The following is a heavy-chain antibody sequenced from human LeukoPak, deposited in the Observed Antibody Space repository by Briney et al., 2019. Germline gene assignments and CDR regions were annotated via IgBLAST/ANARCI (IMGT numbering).Heavy chain of an antibody. J-gene: IGHJ4*02. V-gene: IGHV1-2*02. D-gene: IGHD3-22*01. CDR1: GYPFTKYY. CDR2: INPNSAGT. Sequence: GASVKVSCKASGYPFTKYYIHWVRQAPGQGLEWMGWINPNSAGTNYAQKFQGRVTMTRDTSISTAYMELSRLRSDDTAVYYCARGFSRYYYDSNVRATFDYWGQGTLVTVSS. CDR3: ARGFSRYYYDSNVRATFDY.